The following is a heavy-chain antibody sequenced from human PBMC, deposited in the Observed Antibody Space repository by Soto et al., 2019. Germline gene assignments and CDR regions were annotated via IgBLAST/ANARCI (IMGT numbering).Heavy chain of an antibody. CDR1: GFTVSNNY. Sequence: GGSLRLSCAVSGFTVSNNYMNWVRQAPGKGLEWVSVIYSGGKTYYADSVKGRFTISRDNSKNPLYLQMNSLRAEDTAVYYCARRYSTNGDYFDYWGHGTLVTVSS. CDR3: ARRYSTNGDYFDY. J-gene: IGHJ4*01. CDR2: IYSGGKT. D-gene: IGHD2-2*01. V-gene: IGHV3-66*01.